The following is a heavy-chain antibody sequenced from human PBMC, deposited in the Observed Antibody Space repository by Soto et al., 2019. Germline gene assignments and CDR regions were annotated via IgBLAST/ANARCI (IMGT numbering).Heavy chain of an antibody. Sequence: EVQLVESGGGLVQPGGSLRLSCAASGFTVSSNYMSWVRQAPGKRLEWVSVIYSGGSTYYADSVKGRFTISRHNSKNTLYLHLNSLRAEDTAVYYCARHTAMVRNDAFDIWGQGTMVTVSS. J-gene: IGHJ3*02. V-gene: IGHV3-53*04. D-gene: IGHD5-18*01. CDR3: ARHTAMVRNDAFDI. CDR2: IYSGGST. CDR1: GFTVSSNY.